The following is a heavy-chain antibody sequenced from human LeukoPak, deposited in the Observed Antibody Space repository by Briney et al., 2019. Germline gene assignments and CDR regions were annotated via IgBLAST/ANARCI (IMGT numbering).Heavy chain of an antibody. V-gene: IGHV1-18*01. D-gene: IGHD6-19*01. CDR1: GYTFTSYG. J-gene: IGHJ4*02. CDR2: ISAYNGNT. Sequence: ASVKVSCKASGYTFTSYGISWVRQAPGQGLEWMGWISAYNGNTNYAQKLQGRVTMATDTSTSTAYMELRSLRSDDTAVYYCARDASSGWRHDYWGQGTLVTVSS. CDR3: ARDASSGWRHDY.